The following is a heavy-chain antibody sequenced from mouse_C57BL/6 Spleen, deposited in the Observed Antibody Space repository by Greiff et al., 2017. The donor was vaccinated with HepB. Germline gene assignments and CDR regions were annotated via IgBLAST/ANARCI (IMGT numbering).Heavy chain of an antibody. J-gene: IGHJ1*03. CDR1: GYTFTDYY. V-gene: IGHV1-26*01. CDR2: INPNNGGT. CDR3: ARGRFRSYFDV. Sequence: EVKLQQSGPELVKPGASVKISCKASGYTFTDYYMNWVKQSHGKSLEWIGDINPNNGGTSYNQKFKGKATLTVDKSSSTAYMELRSLTSEDSAVYYCARGRFRSYFDVWGTGTTVTVSS.